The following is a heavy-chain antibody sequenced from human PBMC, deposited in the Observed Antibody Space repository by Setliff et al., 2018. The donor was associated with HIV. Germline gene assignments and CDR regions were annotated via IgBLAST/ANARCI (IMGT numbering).Heavy chain of an antibody. D-gene: IGHD3-3*01. CDR1: GGSIRSHY. CDR3: ARLRGSYDFSNWFDP. Sequence: SETLSLTCTVSGGSIRSHYWSWIRQPPGKRLEWIGYIYYSGSTNYNPSFKSRVTISVDTAKNQFSLKLSSVTAADTAVYYCARLRGSYDFSNWFDPWGQGTQVTVSS. V-gene: IGHV4-59*11. CDR2: IYYSGST. J-gene: IGHJ5*02.